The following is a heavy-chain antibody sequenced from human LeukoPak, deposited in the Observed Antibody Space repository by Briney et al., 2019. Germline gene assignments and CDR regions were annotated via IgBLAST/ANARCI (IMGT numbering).Heavy chain of an antibody. J-gene: IGHJ5*02. V-gene: IGHV1-8*01. CDR2: MNPNSGNT. CDR3: ARRSSSSKGNCFEP. Sequence: ASVKVSCKASGYTFTSYDINWVRQATGQGLEWMGWMNPNSGNTGYAQKFQGRVTMTRNTSISTAYMELGSLRAEDTAVYYCARRSSSSKGNCFEPWGQGTLVTVSS. D-gene: IGHD2-2*01. CDR1: GYTFTSYD.